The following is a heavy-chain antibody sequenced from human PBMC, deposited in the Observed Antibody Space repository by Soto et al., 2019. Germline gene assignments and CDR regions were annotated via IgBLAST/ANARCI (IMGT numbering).Heavy chain of an antibody. CDR2: ISSGSSTI. Sequence: GGSLRLSCAASGFTFSGYSMNWVRQAPGKGLEWISYISSGSSTIYYADSLKGRFTISRDNAKNSLYLQMNSLRDEDTALYYCARGSYNSFDMDVWGQGTTVTVSS. CDR1: GFTFSGYS. CDR3: ARGSYNSFDMDV. D-gene: IGHD1-20*01. J-gene: IGHJ6*02. V-gene: IGHV3-48*02.